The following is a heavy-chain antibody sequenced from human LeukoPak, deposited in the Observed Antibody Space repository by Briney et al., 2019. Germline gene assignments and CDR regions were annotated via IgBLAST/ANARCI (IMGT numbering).Heavy chain of an antibody. V-gene: IGHV3-23*01. CDR3: AKRVAYSSGYYWDY. CDR2: ISGRDDNT. CDR1: GLTFSTYG. Sequence: GGSLRFSCAASGLTFSTYGMTWVRQAPGKGLKWVSAISGRDDNTYYADSVKGRFSISRDNSKNTVHLQMNSLRVEDTAVFYCAKRVAYSSGYYWDYWGQGTLVTVSS. J-gene: IGHJ4*02. D-gene: IGHD6-19*01.